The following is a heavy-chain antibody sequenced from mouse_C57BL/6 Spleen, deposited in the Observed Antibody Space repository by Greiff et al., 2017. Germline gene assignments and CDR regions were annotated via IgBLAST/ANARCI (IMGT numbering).Heavy chain of an antibody. CDR1: GYSFTDYN. V-gene: IGHV1-39*01. Sequence: QLQESGPELVKPGASVKISCKASGYSFTDYNMNWVKQSNGKSLEWIGVINPNYGTTSYNQKFKGKATLTVDQSSSTAYMQLNSLTSEDSAVYYCAREGNYYGKGAWFAYWGQGTLVTVSA. J-gene: IGHJ3*01. CDR2: INPNYGTT. CDR3: AREGNYYGKGAWFAY. D-gene: IGHD1-1*01.